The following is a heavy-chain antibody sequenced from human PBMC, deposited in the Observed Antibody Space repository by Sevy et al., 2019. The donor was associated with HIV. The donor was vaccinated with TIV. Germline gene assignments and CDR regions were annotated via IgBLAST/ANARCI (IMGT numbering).Heavy chain of an antibody. Sequence: GGSLRLSCAVSGFTFSSYGIHWVRQAPGKGLEWVTVILYDGSNKYYAESVKGRFTISRDNSKNTRYLQMNSLRAEDTAVYYCARGKAALPGYYYGMDVWGQGTTVTVSS. CDR1: GFTFSSYG. CDR2: ILYDGSNK. J-gene: IGHJ6*02. V-gene: IGHV3-30*03. CDR3: ARGKAALPGYYYGMDV. D-gene: IGHD6-6*01.